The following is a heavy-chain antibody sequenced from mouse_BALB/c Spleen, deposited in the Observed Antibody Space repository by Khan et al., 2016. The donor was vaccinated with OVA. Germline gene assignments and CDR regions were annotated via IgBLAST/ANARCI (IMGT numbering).Heavy chain of an antibody. Sequence: EVELVESGGGLVQPGGSLKLSCAASGFTFSSYGMSWVRQTSDKRLELVATINTNVGSTYYLDSVKGRFTISRDNAKNTLFLHMTNLKSEETAMYYCAKMGIINYGNYAYYMDYWGQGTTLTVSS. D-gene: IGHD2-1*01. CDR1: GFTFSSYG. J-gene: IGHJ2*01. CDR3: AKMGIINYGNYAYYMDY. CDR2: INTNVGST. V-gene: IGHV5-6-3*01.